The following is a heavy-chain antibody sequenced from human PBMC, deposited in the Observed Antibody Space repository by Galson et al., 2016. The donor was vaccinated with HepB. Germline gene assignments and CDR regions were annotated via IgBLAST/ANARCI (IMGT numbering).Heavy chain of an antibody. CDR3: APIYLAVTGNNPSFYH. CDR2: IYWDDDK. Sequence: PALVKPTQTLTLTCTFSGFSLNTGGMGVAWIRQPPGKALEWLTLIYWDDDKRSSPPLRSRLSITKDTSRNQVVLTMTNMAPEDTGTYYCAPIYLAVTGNNPSFYHWGQGTLVTVSS. J-gene: IGHJ4*02. D-gene: IGHD6-19*01. CDR1: GFSLNTGGMG. V-gene: IGHV2-5*02.